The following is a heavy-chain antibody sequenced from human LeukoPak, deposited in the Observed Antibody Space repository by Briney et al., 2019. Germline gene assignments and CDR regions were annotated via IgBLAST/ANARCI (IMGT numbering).Heavy chain of an antibody. Sequence: GGTLRLSCAASGFTFNTYGMSWVRQAPGKGLEWVSGISGSGGATYYADSVKGRFTISRDDPHNTLYLQMNSLRAEDTAVYFCARDRCGCGSGWHLYWYFDLWGRGTPVTVAS. CDR2: ISGSGGAT. CDR1: GFTFNTYG. D-gene: IGHD6-19*01. J-gene: IGHJ2*01. V-gene: IGHV3-23*01. CDR3: ARDRCGCGSGWHLYWYFDL.